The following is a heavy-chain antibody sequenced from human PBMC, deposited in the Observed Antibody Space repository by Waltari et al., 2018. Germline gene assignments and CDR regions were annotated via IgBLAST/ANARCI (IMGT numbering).Heavy chain of an antibody. J-gene: IGHJ4*02. Sequence: QVQLQESGPGLVKPSETLSLTCTVSGGSISSYYWSWIRQPPGKGLEWIGYIYYSGSTNYNPSLKSRVTISVDTSKNQFSLKLSSVTAADTAVYYCARLNGDYDSAYFDYWGQGTLVTVSS. CDR2: IYYSGST. CDR3: ARLNGDYDSAYFDY. D-gene: IGHD4-17*01. CDR1: GGSISSYY. V-gene: IGHV4-59*01.